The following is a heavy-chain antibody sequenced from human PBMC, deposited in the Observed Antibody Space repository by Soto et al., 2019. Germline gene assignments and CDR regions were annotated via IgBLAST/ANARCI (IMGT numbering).Heavy chain of an antibody. J-gene: IGHJ6*02. Sequence: QVQLVESGGGVVQPGRSLRLSCAASGFTFSSYGMHWVRQAPGKGLEWVAVIWYDGSNKYYADSVKGRFTISRDNSKNTLCLQMNGLRAEDTAVYYCARDLDCSGGSCKADYYYYGMDVWGQGTTVTVSS. D-gene: IGHD2-15*01. CDR3: ARDLDCSGGSCKADYYYYGMDV. V-gene: IGHV3-33*01. CDR1: GFTFSSYG. CDR2: IWYDGSNK.